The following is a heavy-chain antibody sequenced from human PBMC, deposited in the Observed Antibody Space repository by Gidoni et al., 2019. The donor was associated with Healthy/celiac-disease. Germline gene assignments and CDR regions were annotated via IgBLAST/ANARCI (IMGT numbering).Heavy chain of an antibody. Sequence: EVQLWESGGGLVQPGGSLSRSCAASGFTFSSYAMSWVGQAPGKGLEWVSAISGSGGSTYYADSVKGRFTISRDNSKNTLYLQMNSLRAEDTAVYYCAKDPTYYGGIDYWGQGTLVTVSS. D-gene: IGHD4-17*01. J-gene: IGHJ4*02. CDR2: ISGSGGST. CDR1: GFTFSSYA. CDR3: AKDPTYYGGIDY. V-gene: IGHV3-23*01.